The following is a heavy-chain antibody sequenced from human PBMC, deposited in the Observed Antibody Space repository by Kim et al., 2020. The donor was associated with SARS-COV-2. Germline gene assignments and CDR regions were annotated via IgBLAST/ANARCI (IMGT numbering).Heavy chain of an antibody. CDR1: GFTVSSNY. Sequence: GGSLRLSCAASGFTVSSNYMSWVRQAPGKGLEWVSVIYSGGSTYYADSVKGRFTISRDNSKNTLYLQMNSLRAEDTAVYYCARGIRMGFGGDAFDIWGQGTMVTVSS. D-gene: IGHD3-10*01. V-gene: IGHV3-53*01. CDR3: ARGIRMGFGGDAFDI. J-gene: IGHJ3*02. CDR2: IYSGGST.